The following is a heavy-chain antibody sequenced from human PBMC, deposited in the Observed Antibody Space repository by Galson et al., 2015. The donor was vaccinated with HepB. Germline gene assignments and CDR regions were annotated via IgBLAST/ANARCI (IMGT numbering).Heavy chain of an antibody. CDR1: GFTFTTSS. J-gene: IGHJ4*02. D-gene: IGHD6-19*01. V-gene: IGHV3-23*01. Sequence: SLRLSCAASGFTFTTSSMNWVRQAPGKGLEWVSSISGNGDNTYYADSVKGRFTISRDNSNNTLYVQMNSLRAEDTAVYYCAKDKDAFGNGSSGYSGLDYWGQGTLVSVSS. CDR2: ISGNGDNT. CDR3: AKDKDAFGNGSSGYSGLDY.